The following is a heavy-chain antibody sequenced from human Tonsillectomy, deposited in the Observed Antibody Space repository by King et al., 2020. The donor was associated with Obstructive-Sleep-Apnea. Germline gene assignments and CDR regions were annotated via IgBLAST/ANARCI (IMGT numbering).Heavy chain of an antibody. V-gene: IGHV3-73*01. CDR2: IRSKINNYAT. CDR1: GFGFSDSA. J-gene: IGHJ4*02. Sequence: VQLVESGGNLVQPGGSLKLSCAASGFGFSDSAIHWVRQASGKGLEWIGHIRSKINNYATTYEASVGGRFTLSREYSKNTAYLQMNSLKTEDTAMYYCIRPDPYSGADWRDWGQGTLVTVSS. CDR3: IRPDPYSGADWRD. D-gene: IGHD1-26*01.